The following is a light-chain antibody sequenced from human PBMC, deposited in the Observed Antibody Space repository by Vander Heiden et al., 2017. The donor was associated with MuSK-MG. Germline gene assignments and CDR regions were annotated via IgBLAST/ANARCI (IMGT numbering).Light chain of an antibody. CDR1: QSVGSY. J-gene: IGKJ5*01. CDR2: DAS. CDR3: HQKDSWLGT. V-gene: IGKV3-11*01. Sequence: EIVLTQSPATLPSSPGERATLSCSASQSVGSYFAWYHQQPRRAPRLLICDASIGTTSIPTMIGSGGAGKDFTLTISSLAPEDFAVYYCHQKDSWLGTFGQGTRLEIK.